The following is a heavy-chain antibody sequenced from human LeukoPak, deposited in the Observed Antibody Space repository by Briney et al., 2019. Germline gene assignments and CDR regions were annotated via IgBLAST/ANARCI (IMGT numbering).Heavy chain of an antibody. CDR1: GFTFSWHA. CDR3: VRTSSGYSRI. CDR2: ISSNGGST. Sequence: PGGSLRLSCSASGFTFSWHAMHWVRQAPGKGLEYVSAISSNGGSTYYADSVKGRFTISRDNSKNTLYLQMSSLRAEDTAVFYCVRTSSGYSRIWGQGTMVTVSS. D-gene: IGHD3-22*01. J-gene: IGHJ3*02. V-gene: IGHV3-64D*06.